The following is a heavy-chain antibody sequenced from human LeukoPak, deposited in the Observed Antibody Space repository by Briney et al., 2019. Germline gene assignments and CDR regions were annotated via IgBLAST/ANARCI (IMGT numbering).Heavy chain of an antibody. CDR3: VRELVGAAFDY. D-gene: IGHD1-26*01. Sequence: PSETLSLTCTVSGGSISSYYWSWIRQPPGKGLEWIGYIYYSGSTNYNPSLKSRVTISVDTSKNQFSLKLSSVTAADTAVYYCVRELVGAAFDYWGQGTLVTVSS. CDR1: GGSISSYY. J-gene: IGHJ4*02. CDR2: IYYSGST. V-gene: IGHV4-59*01.